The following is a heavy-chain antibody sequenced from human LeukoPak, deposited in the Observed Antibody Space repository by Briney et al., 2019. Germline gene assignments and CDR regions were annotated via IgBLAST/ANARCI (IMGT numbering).Heavy chain of an antibody. D-gene: IGHD3-9*01. CDR3: ARELRYFDWLAETHYFDY. CDR2: INPNSGGA. Sequence: GASVKVSCKASGYTFTGYYMHWVRQAPGQGLEWMELINPNSGGANYAQEFQGRVTMTSDTSISTASMELSRLRSDDTAVYYCARELRYFDWLAETHYFDYWGQGTLVTVSS. J-gene: IGHJ4*02. V-gene: IGHV1-2*02. CDR1: GYTFTGYY.